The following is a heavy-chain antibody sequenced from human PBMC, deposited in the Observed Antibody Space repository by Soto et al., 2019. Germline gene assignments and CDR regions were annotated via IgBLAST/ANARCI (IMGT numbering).Heavy chain of an antibody. CDR1: GYTFTSYG. CDR2: ISAYNGNT. Sequence: QVQLVQSGAEVKKPGASVKVSRKASGYTFTSYGISWVRQAPGQVVEWMGWISAYNGNTNYAQELQSRVTMTTDTSTSTAYMELRSLRSDDTAVYYCVGAAQPYSFDYWGQGTLVTVSS. CDR3: VGAAQPYSFDY. V-gene: IGHV1-18*01. J-gene: IGHJ4*02.